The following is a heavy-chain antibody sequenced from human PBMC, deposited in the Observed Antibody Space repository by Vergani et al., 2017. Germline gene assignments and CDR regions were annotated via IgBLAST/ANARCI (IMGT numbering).Heavy chain of an antibody. V-gene: IGHV3-53*02. CDR2: IYSGGST. CDR3: ARATGPSNYGQLVLYYYYMDV. J-gene: IGHJ6*03. D-gene: IGHD6-6*01. Sequence: EVQLVETGGGLIQPGGSLRLSCAASGFTVSINYMSWVRQAPGKGLEWVSVIYSGGSTYYADSVKGRFTISRDNSKNTLYLQMNSLRAEDTAVYYCARATGPSNYGQLVLYYYYMDVWGKGTTVTVSS. CDR1: GFTVSINY.